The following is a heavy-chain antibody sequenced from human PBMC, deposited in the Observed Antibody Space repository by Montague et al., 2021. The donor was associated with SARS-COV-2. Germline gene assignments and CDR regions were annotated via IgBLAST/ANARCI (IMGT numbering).Heavy chain of an antibody. J-gene: IGHJ3*01. Sequence: SLRLSCAASRFIFSNFALNWVRQAPGKGLEWVANITYSGNDKFYADSVKGRFTISRDNSKNPLYLRLNSLTPEDTAVYYCARDRVGPDYGDDFDLWGRGTLVTVSS. CDR3: ARDRVGPDYGDDFDL. D-gene: IGHD4/OR15-4a*01. CDR2: ITYSGNDK. CDR1: RFIFSNFA. V-gene: IGHV3-30*04.